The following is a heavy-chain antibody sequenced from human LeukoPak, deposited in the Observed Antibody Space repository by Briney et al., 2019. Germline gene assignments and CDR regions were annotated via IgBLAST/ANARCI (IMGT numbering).Heavy chain of an antibody. V-gene: IGHV7-4-1*02. CDR2: INTNTGNP. Sequence: GGSLRLSCAASGYTFTSYAMNWVRQAPGQGLEWMGWINTNTGNPTYAQGFTGRFFFSLDTSVSTAYLQISSLKAEDTAVYYCARGGTNAYDFWSGYWDHLYFDPWGQGTLVTVSS. CDR3: ARGGTNAYDFWSGYWDHLYFDP. D-gene: IGHD3-3*01. J-gene: IGHJ5*02. CDR1: GYTFTSYA.